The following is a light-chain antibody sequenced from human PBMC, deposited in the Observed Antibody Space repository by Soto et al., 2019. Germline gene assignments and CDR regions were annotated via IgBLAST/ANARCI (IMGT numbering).Light chain of an antibody. CDR3: QHYDSSPPIS. CDR2: GAS. Sequence: EIVLTQSPGTLSLSPGERATLSCRASQSVTASYLAWFQQKPGQGPRLLICGASSRATDIPDRCSGSGSGTDFTLTISRLEREDFAVYYWQHYDSSPPISFGQGTRREIK. CDR1: QSVTASY. J-gene: IGKJ5*01. V-gene: IGKV3-20*01.